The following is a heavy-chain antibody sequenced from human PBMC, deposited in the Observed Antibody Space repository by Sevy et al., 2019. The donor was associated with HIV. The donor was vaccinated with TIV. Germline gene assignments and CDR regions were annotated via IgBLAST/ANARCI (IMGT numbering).Heavy chain of an antibody. J-gene: IGHJ4*02. CDR1: GFTFSSYW. CDR3: ARDPYSSGWSPFDY. V-gene: IGHV3-74*01. Sequence: GGSLRLSCAASGFTFSSYWMHWVRQAPGKGLVWVSRINSDGSSTSYADSVKGRFTISRDKTKNTLYLQMNSLRAEDTAVYYCARDPYSSGWSPFDYWGQGTLVTVSS. CDR2: INSDGSST. D-gene: IGHD6-19*01.